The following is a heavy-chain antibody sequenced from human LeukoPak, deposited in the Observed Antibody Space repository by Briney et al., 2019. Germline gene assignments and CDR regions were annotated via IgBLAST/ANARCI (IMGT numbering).Heavy chain of an antibody. Sequence: NPSETLSLTCTVSGGSISSYYWSWIRQPPGKGLEWIGYIYYSGSTNYNPSLKSRVTISVDTSKNQFSLKLSSVTAADTAVHYCARVDSSKGSALDYWGQGTLVTVSS. CDR2: IYYSGST. V-gene: IGHV4-59*08. CDR1: GGSISSYY. CDR3: ARVDSSKGSALDY. J-gene: IGHJ4*02. D-gene: IGHD6-13*01.